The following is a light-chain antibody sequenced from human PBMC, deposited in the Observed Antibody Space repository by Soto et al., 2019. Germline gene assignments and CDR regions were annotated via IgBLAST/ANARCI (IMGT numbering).Light chain of an antibody. V-gene: IGKV3-11*01. CDR2: DAS. CDR3: QQLYLWPPIT. Sequence: EIVLTQAPATMSLYPWESATLSCRASLSVSNYLAWYQQKPGQAPRLLIYDASSRPTDIPARFSGSGPGTDFTLTISSLEPEDFAVYYCQQLYLWPPITFGEGTLLEV. J-gene: IGKJ5*01. CDR1: LSVSNY.